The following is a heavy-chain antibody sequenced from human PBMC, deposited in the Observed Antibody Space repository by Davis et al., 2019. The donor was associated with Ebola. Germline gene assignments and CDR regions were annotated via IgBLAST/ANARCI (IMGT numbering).Heavy chain of an antibody. V-gene: IGHV4-34*01. CDR2: INHSGST. CDR1: GGSFSGYY. J-gene: IGHJ5*02. Sequence: GSLRLSCAVYGGSFSGYYWSWIRQPPGKGLEWIGEINHSGSTNYNPSLKSRVTISVDTSKNQFSLKLSSVTAADTAVYYCARDQEYGNWFDPWGQGTLVTVSS. D-gene: IGHD2-2*01. CDR3: ARDQEYGNWFDP.